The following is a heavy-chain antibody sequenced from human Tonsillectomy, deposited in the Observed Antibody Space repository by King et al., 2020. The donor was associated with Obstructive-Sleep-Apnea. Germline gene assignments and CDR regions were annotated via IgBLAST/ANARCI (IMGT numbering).Heavy chain of an antibody. Sequence: VQLVQSGAEVKKPGASVKVSCKASGYTFTSYAMHWVRQAPGQRLEWVGWINAGNGNTKYSQKFQGRVTITRDTSASTAYMELSSLRSEDTAVYYCAREVIAAAGKDYWGQGTLVTVSS. CDR2: INAGNGNT. D-gene: IGHD6-13*01. CDR1: GYTFTSYA. CDR3: AREVIAAAGKDY. J-gene: IGHJ4*02. V-gene: IGHV1-3*01.